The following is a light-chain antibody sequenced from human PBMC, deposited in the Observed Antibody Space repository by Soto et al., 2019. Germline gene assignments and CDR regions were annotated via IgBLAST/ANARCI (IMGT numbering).Light chain of an antibody. CDR2: EDN. CDR1: SGSIASNY. Sequence: NFMLTQPHSVSESPGKTVTISCTRSSGSIASNYVQWYQQCPGSSPTTVIYEDNQRPSGVPDRFSGSIDSSSNSASLTISGLKTEDEADYYCQSYDSSNWVFGGGTKVTVL. J-gene: IGLJ3*02. CDR3: QSYDSSNWV. V-gene: IGLV6-57*01.